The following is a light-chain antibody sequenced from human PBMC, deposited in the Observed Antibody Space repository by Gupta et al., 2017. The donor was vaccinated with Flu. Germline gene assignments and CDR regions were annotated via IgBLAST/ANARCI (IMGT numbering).Light chain of an antibody. Sequence: DIVMTQSPDSLAVSLGERATINSKSSQSVLYSSNNKNYVAWYQQKSGQPPKLLIYWASTRESGVPDRFSGSGSGTDFTLTISSLQAEDVAVYYCQQYYSTPLTFGGGTKAEIK. V-gene: IGKV4-1*01. CDR2: WAS. CDR1: QSVLYSSNNKNY. J-gene: IGKJ4*01. CDR3: QQYYSTPLT.